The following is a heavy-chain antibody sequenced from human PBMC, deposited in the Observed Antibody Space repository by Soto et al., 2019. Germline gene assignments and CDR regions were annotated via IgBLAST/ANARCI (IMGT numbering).Heavy chain of an antibody. CDR1: GFTFSSYA. D-gene: IGHD3-3*01. Sequence: GGSLRLSCAASGFTFSSYAMSWVRQAPGKGLEWVSAISGSGGSTYYADSVKGRFTISRDNSKNTLYLQMNSLRAEDTAVYYCAKSYSYDLFGVVMGYFDYWGQGTLVTVSS. J-gene: IGHJ4*02. CDR2: ISGSGGST. V-gene: IGHV3-23*01. CDR3: AKSYSYDLFGVVMGYFDY.